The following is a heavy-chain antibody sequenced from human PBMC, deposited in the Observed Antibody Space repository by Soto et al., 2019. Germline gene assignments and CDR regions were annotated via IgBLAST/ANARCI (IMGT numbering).Heavy chain of an antibody. J-gene: IGHJ5*02. CDR2: MYSGGRT. V-gene: IGHV3-53*01. Sequence: PGGSLRLSCAACVFTFSRYWIALVRQAPGQGLEWVSYMYSGGRTYYSDSLKFRFTISRYNSQNTQYLLMNSLRAEDTAVYYCARGRGRAARPWPSHNWFDTWCQGNLVTVSS. CDR3: ARGRGRAARPWPSHNWFDT. D-gene: IGHD5-12*01. CDR1: VFTFSRYW.